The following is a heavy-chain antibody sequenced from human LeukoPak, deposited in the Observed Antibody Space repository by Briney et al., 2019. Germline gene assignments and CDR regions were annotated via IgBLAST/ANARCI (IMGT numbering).Heavy chain of an antibody. CDR2: IYYSGST. CDR3: AASIAVAGTPFDY. V-gene: IGHV4-59*01. D-gene: IGHD6-19*01. J-gene: IGHJ4*02. CDR1: GGSISSYY. Sequence: KPSETLSLTCTVSGGSISSYYWSWIRQPPGKGLEWIGYIYYSGSTNYNPSLKSRVTISVDTSKNQFSLKLSSVTAADTAVYYCAASIAVAGTPFDYWGRGTLVTVSS.